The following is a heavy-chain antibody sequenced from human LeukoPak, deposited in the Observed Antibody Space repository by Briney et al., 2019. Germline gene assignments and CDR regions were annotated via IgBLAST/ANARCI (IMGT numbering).Heavy chain of an antibody. CDR2: ISSGGSTI. J-gene: IGHJ4*02. Sequence: GGSLRLSCAASGFTFSDYYMSWIRQAPGKGLEWVSYISSGGSTIYYADSVKGRFTVSRDNAKNSLYLQMNSLRAEDTAVYYCARGYQWLVFDYWGQGTLVTVSS. CDR3: ARGYQWLVFDY. CDR1: GFTFSDYY. V-gene: IGHV3-11*01. D-gene: IGHD6-19*01.